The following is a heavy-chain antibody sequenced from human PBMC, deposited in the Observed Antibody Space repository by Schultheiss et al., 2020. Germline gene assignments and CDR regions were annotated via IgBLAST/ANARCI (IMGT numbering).Heavy chain of an antibody. Sequence: SETLSLTCTVSGGSISNYYWSWIRQPPGKGLEWIGHIYYSGTTNYNPSLKSRVTISLDMSNNRFSLKLSSVTAADTAVYYCARGYGDYDYYYYGMDVWGQGTTVTVSS. CDR1: GGSISNYY. J-gene: IGHJ6*02. CDR2: IYYSGTT. CDR3: ARGYGDYDYYYYGMDV. D-gene: IGHD4-17*01. V-gene: IGHV4-59*01.